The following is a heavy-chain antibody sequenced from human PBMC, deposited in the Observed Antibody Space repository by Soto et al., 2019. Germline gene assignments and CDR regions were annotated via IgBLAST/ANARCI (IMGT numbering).Heavy chain of an antibody. V-gene: IGHV4-34*01. Sequence: SETLSLTCAVYGGSFSGYYWSWIRQPPGKGLEWIGEINHSGSTNYNPSLKSRVTISVDTSKNQFSLKLSSVTAADTAVYYCARLKSHEYWGKGTLVTVSS. J-gene: IGHJ4*02. CDR1: GGSFSGYY. CDR3: ARLKSHEY. CDR2: INHSGST.